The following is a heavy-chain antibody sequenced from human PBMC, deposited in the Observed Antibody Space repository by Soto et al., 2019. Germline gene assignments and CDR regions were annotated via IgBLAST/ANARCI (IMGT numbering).Heavy chain of an antibody. CDR1: GGSISTGGYY. Sequence: KTSETLSLTCTVSGGSISTGGYYWSWIRQYPGKGLEWLGYIDDSGYTFYNPSLQSRLTLSMDTSKNQFSLKLSSATAADTAVYFCARKQAGFFFGIDYWGQGTLVTVYS. J-gene: IGHJ4*02. CDR2: IDDSGYT. V-gene: IGHV4-31*03. D-gene: IGHD3-3*01. CDR3: ARKQAGFFFGIDY.